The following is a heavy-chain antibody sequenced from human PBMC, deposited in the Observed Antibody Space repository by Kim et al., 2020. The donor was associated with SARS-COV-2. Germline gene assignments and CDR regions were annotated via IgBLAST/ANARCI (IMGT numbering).Heavy chain of an antibody. Sequence: GGSLRLSCAASGFTFSSYGMHWVRQAPGKGLEWVAVISYDGSNKYYEDSVKGRFTISRDNSKNTLYLQMNSLRAEDKAVYYCAKLLSVAALVDYWGQGTLVTVSS. CDR1: GFTFSSYG. J-gene: IGHJ4*02. V-gene: IGHV3-30*18. CDR2: ISYDGSNK. CDR3: AKLLSVAALVDY. D-gene: IGHD2-15*01.